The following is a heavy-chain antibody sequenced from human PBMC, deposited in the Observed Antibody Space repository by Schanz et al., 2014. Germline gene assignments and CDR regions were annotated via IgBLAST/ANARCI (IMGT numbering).Heavy chain of an antibody. CDR1: GFAVDNYY. V-gene: IGHV3-66*02. CDR3: ARGGFGELSAFDI. D-gene: IGHD3-10*01. Sequence: EVQLVASGGGLVQPGGSLRLSCAASGFAVDNYYMSCVRQAPGRGLEWVSSISGDHRNTFYADSVKGRFTISRDNSKNTLYLQMNSLRPEDTAVYYCARGGFGELSAFDIWGQGTMVTVSS. J-gene: IGHJ3*02. CDR2: ISGDHRNT.